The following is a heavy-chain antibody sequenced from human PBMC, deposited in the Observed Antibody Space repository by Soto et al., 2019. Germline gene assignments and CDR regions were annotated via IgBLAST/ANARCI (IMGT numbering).Heavy chain of an antibody. J-gene: IGHJ4*02. Sequence: WLSMRLSCPAAGVTSDDYGMSWVSQAPGKGLEWVSGINWNGGSTGYADSVKGRFTISRDNAKNSLYLQMNSLRAEDTALYHCAREATVTTLSYFDYWGQGTLVTVSS. CDR3: AREATVTTLSYFDY. V-gene: IGHV3-20*01. D-gene: IGHD4-4*01. CDR1: GVTSDDYG. CDR2: INWNGGST.